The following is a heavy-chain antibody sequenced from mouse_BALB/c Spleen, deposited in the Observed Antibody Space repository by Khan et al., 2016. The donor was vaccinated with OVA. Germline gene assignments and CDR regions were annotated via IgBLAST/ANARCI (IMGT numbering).Heavy chain of an antibody. D-gene: IGHD1-1*01. J-gene: IGHJ2*02. V-gene: IGHV3-2*02. CDR3: TSSVTIATVVATDFNY. CDR1: GYSITSDYA. CDR2: ISYSGRT. Sequence: EVELVESGPGLVKPSQSLSLTCTVTGYSITSDYAWNWIRQFPGNKLEWMGYISYSGRTSYNPSLKSRISITRDTSKKQFFPQFNSVTTEYTAPYYCTSSVTIATVVATDFNYWGQGTSLTVSS.